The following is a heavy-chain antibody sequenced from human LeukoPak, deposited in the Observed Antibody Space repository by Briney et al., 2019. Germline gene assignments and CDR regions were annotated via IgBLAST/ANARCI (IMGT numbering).Heavy chain of an antibody. CDR2: FDPEDGET. V-gene: IGHV1-24*01. CDR3: ATCSSWPLDFDY. CDR1: GYTLTELS. Sequence: ASVKVSCKVSGYTLTELSMHWVRQAPGKGLEWMGGFDPEDGETIYAQKFQGRVTMTEDTSTDTAYMELSSLRSEDTAVYYCATCSSWPLDFDYWGQGTLVTVSS. D-gene: IGHD6-13*01. J-gene: IGHJ4*02.